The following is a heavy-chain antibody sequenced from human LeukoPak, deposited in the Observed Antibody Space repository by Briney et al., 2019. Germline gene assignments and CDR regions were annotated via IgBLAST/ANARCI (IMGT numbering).Heavy chain of an antibody. CDR2: IYYSGST. CDR3: ARGRVYLDF. CDR1: AASISSSY. J-gene: IGHJ4*02. Sequence: SETLSLTCTVSAASISSSYWSWIRQPPGKGLEWIGDIYYSGSTDYSPSLKSRVTLSVDKSKNQFSLKLSSVTAADTAVYYCARGRVYLDFWGQGTLVTVSS. V-gene: IGHV4-59*01.